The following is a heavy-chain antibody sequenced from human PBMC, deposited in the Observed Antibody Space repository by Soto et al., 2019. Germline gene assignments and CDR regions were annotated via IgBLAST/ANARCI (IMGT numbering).Heavy chain of an antibody. CDR1: GFTFSNYA. D-gene: IGHD1-1*01. Sequence: EVQLLESGGGLVQPGGSLRLSCAASGFTFSNYAMSWVRQAPGKGLEWVSGLTGSGGATYYADSVKGRLTISRDNSNNTLYLQMNSLRAEDTAVYYCAKEVSGTAALDYWGQGILVTVSS. V-gene: IGHV3-23*01. CDR2: LTGSGGAT. CDR3: AKEVSGTAALDY. J-gene: IGHJ4*02.